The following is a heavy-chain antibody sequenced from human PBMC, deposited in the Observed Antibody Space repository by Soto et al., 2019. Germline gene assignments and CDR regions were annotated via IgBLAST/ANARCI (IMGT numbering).Heavy chain of an antibody. J-gene: IGHJ5*01. CDR3: PRAAPADYSTGWYNWFDS. D-gene: IGHD6-19*01. V-gene: IGHV1-8*01. CDR1: GYTFTSSE. Sequence: GASVKVSCKASGYTFTSSEIKWVLEATGQGLEWMGLMNPNSGDTGYAQNFQGRVTMTRDTSIRTAYMEMSSLRSEDTALYYSPRAAPADYSTGWYNWFDSWGHGTLVTVSS. CDR2: MNPNSGDT.